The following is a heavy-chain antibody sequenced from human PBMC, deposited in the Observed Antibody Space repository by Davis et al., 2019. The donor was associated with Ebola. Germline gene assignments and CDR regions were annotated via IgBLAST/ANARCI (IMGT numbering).Heavy chain of an antibody. CDR3: ARHGYYYDSSGYYSGDFDY. V-gene: IGHV4-59*08. J-gene: IGHJ4*02. CDR2: IYYSGST. Sequence: MPSETLSLTCTVSGGSISSYYWSWIRQPPGKGLEWIGYIYYSGSTNYNPSLKSRVTLSVDTSKNQFSLKLSSVTAADTAVYYCARHGYYYDSSGYYSGDFDYWGQGTLVTVSS. CDR1: GGSISSYY. D-gene: IGHD3-22*01.